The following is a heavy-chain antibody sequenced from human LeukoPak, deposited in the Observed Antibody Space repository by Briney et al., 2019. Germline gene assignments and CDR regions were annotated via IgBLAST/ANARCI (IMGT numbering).Heavy chain of an antibody. CDR1: GDSDSSNSAA. CDR3: ARAGRYFDWFPFDY. D-gene: IGHD3-9*01. V-gene: IGHV6-1*01. CDR2: TYYRSKRYN. J-gene: IGHJ4*02. Sequence: SHTLSLTCAISGDSDSSNSAAWNWITQSRARGLEWLGRTYYRSKRYNDHAVSVKSRITINPDTSKNQFSLQLNSVTPEDTAVYYCARAGRYFDWFPFDYWGQGTLVTVSS.